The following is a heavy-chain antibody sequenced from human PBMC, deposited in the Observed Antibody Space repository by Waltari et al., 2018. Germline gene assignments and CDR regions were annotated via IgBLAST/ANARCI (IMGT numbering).Heavy chain of an antibody. CDR1: GVSFSTYV. Sequence: EVQLLASGGGLVQPGGSLILSCSASGVSFSTYVISWVRQAPGKGLEWVSLITGDRSRIQYADSVTGRFTISRDNSKNTLYLQMNSLRVEDMAVYYCAKEGYFYMDVWSNGTTVPVSS. CDR2: ITGDRSRI. J-gene: IGHJ6*03. CDR3: AKEGYFYMDV. V-gene: IGHV3-23*03.